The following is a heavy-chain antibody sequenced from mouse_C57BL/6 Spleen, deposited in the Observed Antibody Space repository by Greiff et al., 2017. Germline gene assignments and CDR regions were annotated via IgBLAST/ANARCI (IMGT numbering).Heavy chain of an antibody. CDR3: TSCGSSYRFDY. CDR1: GFNIKDDY. CDR2: IDPENGDT. D-gene: IGHD1-1*01. V-gene: IGHV14-4*01. J-gene: IGHJ2*01. Sequence: VQLQQSGAELVRPGASVKLSCTASGFNIKDDYMHWVKQRPEQGLEWIGWIDPENGDTEYASKFQGKATITADTSSNTAYLQLSSLTSEDTAVYYCTSCGSSYRFDYWGQGTTLTVSS.